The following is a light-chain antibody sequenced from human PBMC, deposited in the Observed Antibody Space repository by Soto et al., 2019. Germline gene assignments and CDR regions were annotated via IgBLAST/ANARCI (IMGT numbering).Light chain of an antibody. CDR2: ENN. Sequence: QSVLTQPPSVSEAPGQRVTISCTGSSSNIGAGYEAHWYQQVPGTAPKLLIYENNNRPPGVPDRFSGSKSGTSASLAITGLQAENEAEYYCQSYDSSLSGYVFGTGTNLTVL. CDR1: SSNIGAGYE. V-gene: IGLV1-40*01. J-gene: IGLJ1*01. CDR3: QSYDSSLSGYV.